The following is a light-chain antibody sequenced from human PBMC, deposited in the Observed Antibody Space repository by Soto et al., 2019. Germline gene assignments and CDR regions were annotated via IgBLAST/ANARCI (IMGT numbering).Light chain of an antibody. CDR2: GAS. V-gene: IGKV3-15*01. Sequence: EIVMMQSPATLSVPPGERATLSCRASQSVSSNLAWYQQKPGQAPRLLIYGASTRATDIPARFSGSGSGTEFTLTISSLQSEDFAIYYCQQYNNWPRTFGQGTKVEIK. CDR3: QQYNNWPRT. CDR1: QSVSSN. J-gene: IGKJ1*01.